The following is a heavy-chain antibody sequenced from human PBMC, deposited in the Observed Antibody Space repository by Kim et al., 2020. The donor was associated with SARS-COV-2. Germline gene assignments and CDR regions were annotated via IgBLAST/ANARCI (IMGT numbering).Heavy chain of an antibody. CDR2: SYYSGST. V-gene: IGHV4-31*03. J-gene: IGHJ4*02. CDR3: ARGQMEEYYFDY. CDR1: GGSISSGCYY. D-gene: IGHD3-3*01. Sequence: SETLSLTCTVSGGSISSGCYYWIWIRQQPGKGRVGIGYSYYSGSTYYNPSLKSRVTITVDTSKNQFSLKLSSVTAADMAVYYCARGQMEEYYFDYWGQGTLVTVSS.